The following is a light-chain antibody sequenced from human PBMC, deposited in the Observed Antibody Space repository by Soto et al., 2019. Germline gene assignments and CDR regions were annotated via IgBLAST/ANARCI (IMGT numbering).Light chain of an antibody. Sequence: EIVWTQSPATLSFSPGAIDTLSSRASQSGSSSLAWYQQKPGQAPRLLIHDASNRANGIPVRFSGSGSGTDFPLTISSLEHEEVAVYYCQQRSNWPGTFGQGTKVEI. CDR1: QSGSSS. V-gene: IGKV3-11*01. CDR3: QQRSNWPGT. CDR2: DAS. J-gene: IGKJ1*01.